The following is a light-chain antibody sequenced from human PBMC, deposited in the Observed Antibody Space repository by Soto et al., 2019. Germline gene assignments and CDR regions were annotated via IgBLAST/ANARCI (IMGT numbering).Light chain of an antibody. Sequence: EIVLTQSPGTLSLSPGERATLSCRASQSVSSSYLAWYQQKPGQAPRLLIYRASSRATGIPDRFSGSGSGTDFTLTISRLEPEDFAVYYCHQYGSSRAFGQGTKADIK. CDR1: QSVSSSY. V-gene: IGKV3-20*01. CDR3: HQYGSSRA. CDR2: RAS. J-gene: IGKJ1*01.